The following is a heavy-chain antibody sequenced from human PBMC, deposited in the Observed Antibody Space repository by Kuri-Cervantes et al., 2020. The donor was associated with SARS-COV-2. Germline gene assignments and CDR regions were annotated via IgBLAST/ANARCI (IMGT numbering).Heavy chain of an antibody. CDR1: EFTFSSYA. CDR3: ARSPPLGYFDL. CDR2: ISYDGSNK. Sequence: GESLKISCAASEFTFSSYAMHWVRQAPGKGLEWVAVISYDGSNKYYADSVKGRFTISRDNSKNTLYLQMNSLRAEDTAVYYCARSPPLGYFDLWGRGTLVTVSS. J-gene: IGHJ2*01. V-gene: IGHV3-30-3*01.